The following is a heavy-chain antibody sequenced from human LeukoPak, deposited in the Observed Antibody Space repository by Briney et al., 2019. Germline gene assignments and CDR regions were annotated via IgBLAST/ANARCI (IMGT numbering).Heavy chain of an antibody. CDR2: ISAYNGNT. D-gene: IGHD4-17*01. Sequence: ASVKVSCKASGCTFTSYGISWVRQAPGQGLEWMGWISAYNGNTNYAQKLQGRVTMTTDTSTSTAYMELRSLRSDDTAVYYCAREVPGLRTVYYFDYWGQGTLVTVSS. V-gene: IGHV1-18*01. CDR3: AREVPGLRTVYYFDY. CDR1: GCTFTSYG. J-gene: IGHJ4*02.